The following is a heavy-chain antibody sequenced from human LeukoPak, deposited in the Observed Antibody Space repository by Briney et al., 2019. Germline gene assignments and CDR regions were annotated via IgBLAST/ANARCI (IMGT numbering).Heavy chain of an antibody. CDR3: ARGPLWFGELRWREYRY. Sequence: ASVKVSCKASGYTFNGDYMHWVRQAPGQGLEWMGWINPNSGGTNYAQKFQGRVTMTRDTSISTAYMELSRLRSDDTAVYYCARGPLWFGELRWREYRYWGQGTLVTVSS. J-gene: IGHJ4*02. V-gene: IGHV1-2*02. CDR1: GYTFNGDY. CDR2: INPNSGGT. D-gene: IGHD3-10*01.